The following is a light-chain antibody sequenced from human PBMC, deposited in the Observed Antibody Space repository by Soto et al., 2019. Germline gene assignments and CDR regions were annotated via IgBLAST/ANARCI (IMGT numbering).Light chain of an antibody. CDR2: DAS. Sequence: EIMLTQAPGTLSLSPGESAPPPGTASQSVSGSYVAWYQQKPGQAPRLLIYDASSRATGIPDRFSGRGSGTDFTLTISRLEPEDFAVDYCQQYNNWPQTFGQGTKVDIK. CDR1: QSVSGSY. CDR3: QQYNNWPQT. J-gene: IGKJ1*01. V-gene: IGKV3-20*01.